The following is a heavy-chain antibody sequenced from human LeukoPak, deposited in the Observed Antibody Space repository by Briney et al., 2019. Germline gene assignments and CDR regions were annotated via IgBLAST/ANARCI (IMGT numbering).Heavy chain of an antibody. CDR3: ARVPSTTTLRAPLDY. D-gene: IGHD4-17*01. J-gene: IGHJ4*02. CDR1: GFTFSRYS. CDR2: ISSSSLYI. V-gene: IGHV3-21*01. Sequence: PGGSLRLSCAASGFTFSRYSMNWVRQAPGRGLEWVSSISSSSLYIYYADSVKGRLTISRDNAKNSLFLQMNSLRAEDTAVYYCARVPSTTTLRAPLDYWGQGTLVTVSS.